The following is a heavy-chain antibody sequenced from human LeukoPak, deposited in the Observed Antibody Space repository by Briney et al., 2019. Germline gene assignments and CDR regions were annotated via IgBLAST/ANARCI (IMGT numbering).Heavy chain of an antibody. CDR1: GFTFSSYW. D-gene: IGHD2-2*01. CDR2: IKQDGSEK. Sequence: GGSLRLSCAASGFTFSSYWMSWVRQAPGKGLEWVANIKQDGSEKYYVDSVKGRFTSSRYNAKNSLYLQMNSLRAEDTAVYYCARDYQLDWFDPWGQGTLVTVSS. CDR3: ARDYQLDWFDP. J-gene: IGHJ5*02. V-gene: IGHV3-7*01.